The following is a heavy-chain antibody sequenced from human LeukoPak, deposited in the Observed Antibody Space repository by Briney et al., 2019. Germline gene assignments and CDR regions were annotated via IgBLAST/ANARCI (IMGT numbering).Heavy chain of an antibody. J-gene: IGHJ4*02. V-gene: IGHV3-30-3*01. Sequence: GGSLRLSCVASGFTFSRYAMHWVRLAPGKGLEWVAVISYDGSNKYYADSVKGRFTISRDNSKNMLYLQMNSLRAEDTALYYCARDGNFYYGPGSYCDYWGQGTLVTVSS. CDR1: GFTFSRYA. CDR3: ARDGNFYYGPGSYCDY. D-gene: IGHD3-10*01. CDR2: ISYDGSNK.